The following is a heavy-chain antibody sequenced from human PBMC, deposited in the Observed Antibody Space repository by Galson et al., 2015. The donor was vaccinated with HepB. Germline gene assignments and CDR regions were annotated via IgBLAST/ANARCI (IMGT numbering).Heavy chain of an antibody. D-gene: IGHD1-26*01. Sequence: SVKVSCKAYGGPFSGFAISWVRQAPGQGLEWMGGIIPVLGSASYAQKFQGRVTITADESTDTAYMELSSLKSEDTAVYYCARGELWSLDYWGQGSLVTVSS. V-gene: IGHV1-69*13. CDR2: IIPVLGSA. J-gene: IGHJ4*02. CDR1: GGPFSGFA. CDR3: ARGELWSLDY.